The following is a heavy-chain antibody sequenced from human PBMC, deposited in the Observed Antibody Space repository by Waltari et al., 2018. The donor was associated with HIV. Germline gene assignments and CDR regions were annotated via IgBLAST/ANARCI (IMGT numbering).Heavy chain of an antibody. CDR3: ARDPSLEHSWFDP. J-gene: IGHJ5*02. CDR1: GFPFRGCP. V-gene: IGHV3-30*04. D-gene: IGHD1-1*01. CDR2: ISYDGSNK. Sequence: QVQLVESGGGVVQPGWSLSLHWAAAGFPFRGCPMQWVRQAPGKGLEWVSFISYDGSNKYYADSVKGRFTISRDNSKNTLYLQMNSLRAEDTAVYYCARDPSLEHSWFDPWGQGTLVTVSS.